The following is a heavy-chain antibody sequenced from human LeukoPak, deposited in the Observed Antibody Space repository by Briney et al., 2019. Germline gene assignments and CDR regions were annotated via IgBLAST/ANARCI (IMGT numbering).Heavy chain of an antibody. D-gene: IGHD3-3*01. CDR1: GGSISSYY. Sequence: PSETLSLTCTVSGGSISSYYWSWIRQPPGKGLEWIGYIYYSGSTNYNPSLKSRVTISVDTSKNQFSLKLSSVTAADTAVYYCARVSVRSLRIFAADAFDIWGQGTMVTVSS. J-gene: IGHJ3*02. CDR3: ARVSVRSLRIFAADAFDI. V-gene: IGHV4-59*01. CDR2: IYYSGST.